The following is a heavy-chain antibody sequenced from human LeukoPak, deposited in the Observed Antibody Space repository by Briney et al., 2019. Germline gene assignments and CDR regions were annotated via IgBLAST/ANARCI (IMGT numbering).Heavy chain of an antibody. D-gene: IGHD2-2*01. Sequence: GGSLRLSCAASGFTFISHEMNWVRQAPGKGLEWISHINTGATTIYYADSVKGRFTISRDNAKNSLYLQMNSLRAEDTAVYYCARGGYCSSTTCYPRNAFDMWGQGTMVTVSS. CDR3: ARGGYCSSTTCYPRNAFDM. CDR2: INTGATTI. V-gene: IGHV3-48*03. CDR1: GFTFISHE. J-gene: IGHJ3*02.